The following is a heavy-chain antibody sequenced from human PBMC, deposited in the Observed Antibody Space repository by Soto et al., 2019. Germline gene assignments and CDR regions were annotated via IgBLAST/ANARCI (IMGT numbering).Heavy chain of an antibody. V-gene: IGHV1-3*01. CDR3: ARDTGSGLRVEPGIFEY. CDR2: INADNGDS. D-gene: IGHD1-26*01. J-gene: IGHJ4*02. CDR1: GYAFTSYT. Sequence: QVRLVQSGAEVKKPGASVKVSCNPSGYAFTSYTMHWVRQAPGQGLAWMGWINADNGDSKYSQKFQGRVTITRDTSASIAYMELSSLRSEDTAVYYCARDTGSGLRVEPGIFEYWGQGTLVTVSS.